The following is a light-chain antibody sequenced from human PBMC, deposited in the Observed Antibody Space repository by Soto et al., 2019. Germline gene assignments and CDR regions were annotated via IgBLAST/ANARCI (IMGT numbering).Light chain of an antibody. Sequence: QSVLTQPPSVSEAPGQRVTISCTGSSSNIGASYEAHWYQQVPGTAPKLLIYENNNRPSGVPDRFSGSKSGTSASLAITGLQAEDEAEYYCPSYDSSLSGYVFGTGTKLTVL. J-gene: IGLJ1*01. CDR1: SSNIGASYE. V-gene: IGLV1-40*01. CDR2: ENN. CDR3: PSYDSSLSGYV.